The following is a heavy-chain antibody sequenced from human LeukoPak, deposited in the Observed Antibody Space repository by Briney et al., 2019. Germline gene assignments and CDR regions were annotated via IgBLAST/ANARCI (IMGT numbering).Heavy chain of an antibody. V-gene: IGHV4-38-2*02. J-gene: IGHJ4*02. D-gene: IGHD6-13*01. CDR1: GYSISSGYY. CDR3: ARGSAAAGTDY. CDR2: IYHSGST. Sequence: SETLSLTCTVSGYSISSGYYWGWIRQPPGKGLGWIGSIYHSGSTYYNPSLKSRVTISVDTSKNQFSLKLSSVTAADTAVYYCARGSAAAGTDYWGQGTLVTVSS.